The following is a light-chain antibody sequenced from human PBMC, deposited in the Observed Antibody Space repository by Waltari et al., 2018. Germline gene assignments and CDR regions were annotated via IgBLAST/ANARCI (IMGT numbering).Light chain of an antibody. CDR1: RSNIGNNA. J-gene: IGLJ2*01. CDR3: SAWDDSLNGRV. CDR2: YYE. Sequence: QSVLTQPPSVSEAPRQRVTISCSGSRSNIGNNAVNWYQQIPGKAPKLLIYYYEPLPSGVSDRFSGSKSGTSASLAINGLQSEDEADYYCSAWDDSLNGRVFGGGTKLTVL. V-gene: IGLV1-36*01.